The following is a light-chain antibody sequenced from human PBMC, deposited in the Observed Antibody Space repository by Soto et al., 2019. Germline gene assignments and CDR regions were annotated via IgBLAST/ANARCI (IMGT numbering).Light chain of an antibody. CDR2: AAA. V-gene: IGKV1-39*01. CDR1: QGVSAY. J-gene: IGKJ2*01. CDR3: QQSYKTPPN. Sequence: DIQMTQSPSSLSASVGDRVTITCRASQGVSAYLLWYQQRQWAAPKLLIYAAANLLSGVPSSFSGSGSRTNFNLTINGLQPEDFATYYCQQSYKTPPNFGQGTKLE.